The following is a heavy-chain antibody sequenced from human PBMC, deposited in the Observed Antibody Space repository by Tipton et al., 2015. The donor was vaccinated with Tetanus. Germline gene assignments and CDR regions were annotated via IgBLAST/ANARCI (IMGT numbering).Heavy chain of an antibody. D-gene: IGHD1-26*01. Sequence: SLRLSCAASGFTFSSYGMYWVRQAPGKGLEWVAVIWYDGSNKYYADSVKGRFTISRDNSKNTLYLQMNSLRAEDTAVYYCARPLGYSGSYIFDYWGQGTLVTVSS. CDR3: ARPLGYSGSYIFDY. J-gene: IGHJ4*02. V-gene: IGHV3-33*01. CDR2: IWYDGSNK. CDR1: GFTFSSYG.